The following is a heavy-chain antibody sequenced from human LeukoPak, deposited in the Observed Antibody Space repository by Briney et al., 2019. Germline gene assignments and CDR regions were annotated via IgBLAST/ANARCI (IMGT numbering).Heavy chain of an antibody. J-gene: IGHJ4*02. CDR1: GFTFSSYS. CDR2: ISTSSSYI. CDR3: ARGRDGYNIDY. V-gene: IGHV3-21*01. Sequence: GGSLRLSCAASGFTFSSYSMNWVRQAPGKGLEWVLSISTSSSYIYYAGSVKGRFTISRDNAKNSLYLQMNSLRAEDTAVYNCARGRDGYNIDYWGQGTLVTVSS. D-gene: IGHD5-24*01.